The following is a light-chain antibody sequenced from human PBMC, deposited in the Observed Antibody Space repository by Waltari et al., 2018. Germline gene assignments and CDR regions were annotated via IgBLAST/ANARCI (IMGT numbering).Light chain of an antibody. CDR2: GAS. Sequence: EIVMTQSPVTLSVSPGERATLSCRASQSVSNNLAWYQQKPGQAPRLRIYGASTRASGIPARFSGSGSGTDFTLTISSLQSEDFAVYFCQQYNNWPPNTFGPGTKVDFK. V-gene: IGKV3-15*01. CDR3: QQYNNWPPNT. CDR1: QSVSNN. J-gene: IGKJ3*01.